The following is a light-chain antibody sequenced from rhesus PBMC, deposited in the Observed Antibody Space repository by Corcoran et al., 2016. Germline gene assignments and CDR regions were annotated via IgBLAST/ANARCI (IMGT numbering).Light chain of an antibody. CDR2: EVS. J-gene: IGKJ2*01. CDR1: QSLLDSEVGNTY. CDR3: MQALEFPS. V-gene: IGKV2-104*02. Sequence: DIVMTQTPLSLPVTPGEPASISCRSSQSLLDSEVGNTYLDWYLQKPGQSPQLLIYEVSNRASGVPDRVSGRGSDTGFTLRISRVEDKDVGVYYCMQALEFPSFGQGTKVEIK.